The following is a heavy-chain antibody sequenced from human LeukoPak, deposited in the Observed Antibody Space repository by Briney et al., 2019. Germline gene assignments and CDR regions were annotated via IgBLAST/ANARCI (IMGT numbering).Heavy chain of an antibody. J-gene: IGHJ4*02. CDR3: AKNYYDSSGYFYFFEY. CDR2: ISGSGGST. Sequence: PGGSLRLSCAVSGFTFSGYVMSWVRQAPGKGLEWVSGISGSGGSTNYADSVKGRFTISRDNSKNTLYLQMNSLRAEDTATYYCAKNYYDSSGYFYFFEYWGQGTLVSVSS. V-gene: IGHV3-23*01. D-gene: IGHD3-22*01. CDR1: GFTFSGYV.